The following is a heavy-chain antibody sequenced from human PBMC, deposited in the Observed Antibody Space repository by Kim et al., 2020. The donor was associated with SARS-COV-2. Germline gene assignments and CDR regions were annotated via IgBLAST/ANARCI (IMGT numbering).Heavy chain of an antibody. CDR3: TRGNLDIGDY. D-gene: IGHD5-12*01. CDR2: INRDGSFI. V-gene: IGHV3-74*03. J-gene: IGHJ4*02. CDR1: GFFFSSYW. Sequence: GGSLRLSCEASGFFFSSYWMHWVRQTPGKGLVWVSRINRDGSFITYADSVEGRFTISRDNAKNMVYLQMNSLRVEDTALYYCTRGNLDIGDYWGQGSLVTVSS.